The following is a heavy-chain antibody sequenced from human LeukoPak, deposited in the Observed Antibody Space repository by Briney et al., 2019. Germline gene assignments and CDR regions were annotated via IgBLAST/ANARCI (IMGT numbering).Heavy chain of an antibody. V-gene: IGHV1-24*01. Sequence: ASVKVSCKVSGYTLTELSMHWVRQAPGKGLEWMGGFDPEDGETIYAQKFQGRVTMTEDTSTDTAYMELSSLRSEDTAVYYCARGYCSSTSCFSAAFDIWGQGTMVTVSS. CDR1: GYTLTELS. CDR2: FDPEDGET. D-gene: IGHD2-2*01. J-gene: IGHJ3*02. CDR3: ARGYCSSTSCFSAAFDI.